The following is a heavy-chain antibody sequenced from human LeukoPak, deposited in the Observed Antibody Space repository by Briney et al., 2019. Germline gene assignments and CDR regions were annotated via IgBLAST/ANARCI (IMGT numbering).Heavy chain of an antibody. D-gene: IGHD4-17*01. CDR3: AKDQPTTVTTYYYYGMDV. CDR1: GFTFSSYA. V-gene: IGHV3-23*01. J-gene: IGHJ6*02. CDR2: ISGSGGST. Sequence: PGGSLRLSCAASGFTFSSYAMSWVRQAPGKGLEWVSAISGSGGSTYYADSVKGRFTISRDNSKNTLYLQMNSLRAEDTAVYYCAKDQPTTVTTYYYYGMDVWGQGTTVTVSS.